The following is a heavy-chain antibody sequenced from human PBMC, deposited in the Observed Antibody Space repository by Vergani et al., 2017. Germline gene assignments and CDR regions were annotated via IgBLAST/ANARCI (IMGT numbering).Heavy chain of an antibody. Sequence: QLQLQESGPGLVKPSETLSLTCTVSGGSISRGGYYWSWIRQHPGKGLEGIGYIYYSGSTDYNPSLKSRVTISVDTSKNQFSLKLSSVTAADTAVYYCARDIKTGGDIYFDYWGQGTLVTVSS. D-gene: IGHD5-12*01. CDR2: IYYSGST. CDR1: GGSISRGGYY. CDR3: ARDIKTGGDIYFDY. V-gene: IGHV4-31*03. J-gene: IGHJ4*02.